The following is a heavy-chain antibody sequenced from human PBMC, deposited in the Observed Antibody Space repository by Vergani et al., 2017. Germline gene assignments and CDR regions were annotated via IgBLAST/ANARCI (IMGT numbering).Heavy chain of an antibody. CDR3: ARAPVGTGYCSSTSCYTNYYYMDV. CDR2: IIPIFGTA. CDR1: GGTFSSYA. D-gene: IGHD2-2*02. J-gene: IGHJ6*03. V-gene: IGHV1-69*01. Sequence: QVQLVQSGAEVKKPGSSVKVSCKASGGTFSSYAISWVRQAPGQGLEWMGGIIPIFGTANYAQKFQGRVTINADESTSTAYMELSSLRSEDTAVYYCARAPVGTGYCSSTSCYTNYYYMDVWGKGTTVTVSS.